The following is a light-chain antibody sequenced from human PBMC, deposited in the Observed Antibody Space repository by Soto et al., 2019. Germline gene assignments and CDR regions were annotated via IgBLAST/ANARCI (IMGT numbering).Light chain of an antibody. CDR1: QSISNW. CDR3: QQYDNYPLT. V-gene: IGKV1-5*01. Sequence: DIEMTQCPSTLPASVGDRVTITCRASQSISNWLAWYQQKPGKAPKFLIYDASNLESGVPSRFSGSASGTEFTLTISSLQPDDFATYYCQQYDNYPLTFGGGTKVDIK. CDR2: DAS. J-gene: IGKJ4*01.